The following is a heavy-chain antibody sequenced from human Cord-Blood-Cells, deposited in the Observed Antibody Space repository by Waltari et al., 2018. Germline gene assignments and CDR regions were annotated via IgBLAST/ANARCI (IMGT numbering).Heavy chain of an antibody. CDR1: GGSFSGYY. J-gene: IGHJ6*02. Sequence: QVQLQQWGAGLLKPSETLSLTCAVYGGSFSGYYWSWIRQPPGKGLEWIGEINHSGSTNYNPSLKRRVTISVDTSKNQFSLKLSSVTAADTAVYYCARDGLRYNYYYYYGMDVWGQGTTVTVSS. CDR2: INHSGST. D-gene: IGHD3-9*01. V-gene: IGHV4-34*01. CDR3: ARDGLRYNYYYYYGMDV.